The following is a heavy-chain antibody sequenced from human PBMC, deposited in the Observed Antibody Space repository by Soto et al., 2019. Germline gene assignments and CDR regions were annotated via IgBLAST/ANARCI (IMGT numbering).Heavy chain of an antibody. D-gene: IGHD3-10*01. CDR3: TREGPKYYGSGSYPWDY. CDR2: ISSSSSTI. CDR1: GFTFSSYS. V-gene: IGHV3-48*01. Sequence: GGSLILSCAASGFTFSSYSMNWVRQAPGKGLEWVSYISSSSSTIYYADSVKGRFTISRDNAKNSLYLQMNSLKTEDTAVYYCTREGPKYYGSGSYPWDYWGQGTLVTVSS. J-gene: IGHJ4*02.